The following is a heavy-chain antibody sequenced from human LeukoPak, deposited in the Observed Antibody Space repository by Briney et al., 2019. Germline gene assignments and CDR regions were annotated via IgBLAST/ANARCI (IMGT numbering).Heavy chain of an antibody. D-gene: IGHD2/OR15-2a*01. V-gene: IGHV4-4*02. Sequence: SETLSLTCAVSGGSISSSNWWSWVRQPPGKGLEWIGSINYSGSTFYNPSLKSRVTISVDTPKNQFSLKLSSVIAADTAVYYCARVNFVVSPSTNFDLWGRGTLVTVSS. CDR2: INYSGST. CDR3: ARVNFVVSPSTNFDL. CDR1: GGSISSSNW. J-gene: IGHJ2*01.